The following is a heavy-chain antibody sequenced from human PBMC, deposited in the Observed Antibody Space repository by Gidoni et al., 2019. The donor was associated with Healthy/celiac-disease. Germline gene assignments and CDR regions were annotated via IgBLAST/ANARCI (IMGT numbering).Heavy chain of an antibody. J-gene: IGHJ3*02. CDR1: GFTFSSYS. Sequence: EVQLVESGGGLVKPGGSLRLSSAAPGFTFSSYSMNGVRQAPGTGLGWVSSISSSSSYIYYADSVKGRFTISRDNAKNSLYLQMNSLRAEDTAVYYCARELITMIVVVNDAFDIWGQGTMVTVSS. CDR2: ISSSSSYI. CDR3: ARELITMIVVVNDAFDI. V-gene: IGHV3-21*01. D-gene: IGHD3-22*01.